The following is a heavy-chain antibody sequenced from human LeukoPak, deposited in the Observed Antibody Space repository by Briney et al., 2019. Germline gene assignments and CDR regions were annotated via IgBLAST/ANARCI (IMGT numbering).Heavy chain of an antibody. J-gene: IGHJ6*04. CDR2: ISGSGGST. V-gene: IGHV3-23*01. CDR3: AKAISSWYYYGMNL. D-gene: IGHD6-13*01. CDR1: GFTFSSYA. Sequence: GGSLRLSCAASGFTFSSYAMTWVRQAPGKGLEGVSGISGSGGSTYQADSVKGRFTISRDNSKKTLYLQMSSLRAEATAVYYCAKAISSWYYYGMNLCGKGTTLTVSS.